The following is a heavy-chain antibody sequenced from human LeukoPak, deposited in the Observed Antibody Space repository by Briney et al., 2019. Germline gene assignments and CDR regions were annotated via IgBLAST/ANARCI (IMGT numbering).Heavy chain of an antibody. CDR2: INPSGGST. CDR3: ATAGYSSGGWYYFDY. D-gene: IGHD6-19*01. J-gene: IGHJ4*02. CDR1: GYTFTSYY. V-gene: IGHV1-46*01. Sequence: GASVKVSCKASGYTFTSYYMHWVRQAPGQGLEWMGIINPSGGSTSYAQKFQGRVIITRDTSASTAYMELSSLRSEDTAVYYCATAGYSSGGWYYFDYWGQGTLVTVSS.